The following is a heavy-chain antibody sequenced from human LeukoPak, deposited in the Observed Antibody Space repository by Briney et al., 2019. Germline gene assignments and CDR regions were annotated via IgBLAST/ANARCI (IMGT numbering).Heavy chain of an antibody. CDR2: IYPDDCDT. D-gene: IGHD4-17*01. V-gene: IGHV5-51*01. J-gene: IGHJ4*02. CDR3: ARHYPGGDYSTDY. CDR1: GYSFTSYW. Sequence: GESLKISCKGSGYSFTSYWIGWVRQKPGKGLEWVGIIYPDDCDTRYSPSFQDQVTISADNSMSTAYLQWSSLKASDTAMYYCARHYPGGDYSTDYWGQGTLVTVSS.